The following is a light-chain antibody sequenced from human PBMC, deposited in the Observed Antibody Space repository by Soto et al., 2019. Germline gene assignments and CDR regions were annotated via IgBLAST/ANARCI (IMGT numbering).Light chain of an antibody. V-gene: IGKV1-12*01. Sequence: DIQMTQSPPSVSASVGDRVTITCRASQDISSWVAWYQQKPGKAPKLLISAASSLQSGVPRRFSGSGSGTDFTLVISSLQAEDFATYFCQQGDSFPFTFGGGTKVDIK. CDR1: QDISSW. CDR3: QQGDSFPFT. CDR2: AAS. J-gene: IGKJ4*01.